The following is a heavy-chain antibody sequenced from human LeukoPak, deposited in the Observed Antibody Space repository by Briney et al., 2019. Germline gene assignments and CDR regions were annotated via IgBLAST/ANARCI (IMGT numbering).Heavy chain of an antibody. D-gene: IGHD5-18*01. CDR2: IYYSGST. Sequence: AETLSLTCTVSGGSISSYYWSWIRQPPGKGLEWIGYIYYSGSTNYNPSLKSRVTISVDTSKNQFSLKLSSVTAADTAVYYCAREGGGYSYGYYYYYYMDVWGKGTTVTVSS. V-gene: IGHV4-59*01. CDR3: AREGGGYSYGYYYYYYMDV. J-gene: IGHJ6*03. CDR1: GGSISSYY.